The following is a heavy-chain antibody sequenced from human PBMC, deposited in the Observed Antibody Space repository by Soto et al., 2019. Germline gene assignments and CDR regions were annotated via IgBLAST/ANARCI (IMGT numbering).Heavy chain of an antibody. CDR1: GFTFGSYW. CDR3: ARGRPDGMDV. V-gene: IGHV3-74*01. CDR2: IDSDGSST. J-gene: IGHJ6*02. Sequence: EVQLVESGGGLVQPGGSLRVSCAASGFTFGSYWMNWVRQAPGKGLVWVSRIDSDGSSTTYADSVKGRFTTFRDNAKNTLYLQMSSLRVEDTAVYYCARGRPDGMDVWGQGTTVTVSS.